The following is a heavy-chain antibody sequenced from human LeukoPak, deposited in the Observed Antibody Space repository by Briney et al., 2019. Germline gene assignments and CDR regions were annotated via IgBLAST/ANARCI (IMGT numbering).Heavy chain of an antibody. CDR2: ISAYNGNT. D-gene: IGHD6-13*01. Sequence: ASVKVSCKASGYSFSGYYLHWVRQAPGQGLEWMGWISAYNGNTNYAQKLQGRVTMTTDTSTSTAYMELRSLRSDDTAVYYCARDLTYSSSWYDYWGQGTLVTVSS. V-gene: IGHV1-18*04. CDR1: GYSFSGYY. J-gene: IGHJ4*02. CDR3: ARDLTYSSSWYDY.